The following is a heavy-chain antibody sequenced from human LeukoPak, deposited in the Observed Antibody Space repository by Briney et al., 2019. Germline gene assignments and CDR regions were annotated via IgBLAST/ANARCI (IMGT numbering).Heavy chain of an antibody. V-gene: IGHV3-7*01. D-gene: IGHD6-6*01. J-gene: IGHJ4*02. Sequence: QPGGSLRLSCAASGSTFRNYWMSWVRQAPGKGLEWVANIKQDGSLKYYVDSLKGRFTISRDNAKTSVYLQMSSLRAEDTAVYFCARIGYSSSSFDYWGQGTLVTVSS. CDR2: IKQDGSLK. CDR3: ARIGYSSSSFDY. CDR1: GSTFRNYW.